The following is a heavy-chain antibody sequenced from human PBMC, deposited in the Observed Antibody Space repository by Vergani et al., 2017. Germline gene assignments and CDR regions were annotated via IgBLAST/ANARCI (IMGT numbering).Heavy chain of an antibody. CDR3: VVGDCSSTSXYGRVGYYYYYMDV. V-gene: IGHV1-69*01. CDR2: IIPIFGTA. Sequence: QVQLVQSGAEVKKPGASVKVSCKASGYTFTSYYMHWVRQAHGQGLEWMGGIIPIFGTANYAQKFQGRVTITADASTSTAYMELSSLRSEDTAVYYCVVGDCSSTSXYGRVGYYYYYMDVWGKGTTVTVSS. D-gene: IGHD2-2*01. J-gene: IGHJ6*03. CDR1: GYTFTSYY.